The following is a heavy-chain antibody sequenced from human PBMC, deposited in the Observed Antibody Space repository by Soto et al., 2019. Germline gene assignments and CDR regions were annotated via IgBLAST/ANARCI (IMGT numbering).Heavy chain of an antibody. J-gene: IGHJ5*02. CDR1: GGSFSGYY. V-gene: IGHV4-34*01. CDR2: INHSGST. CDR3: ARGRSSYYGSGSYVAYWFDP. D-gene: IGHD3-10*01. Sequence: PSETLSLTCAVYGGSFSGYYWSWIRQPPGKGLEWIGEINHSGSTTYNPSLKSRVTISVDTSKNQFSLKLSSVTAADTAVYYCARGRSSYYGSGSYVAYWFDPWGQGTLVTVSS.